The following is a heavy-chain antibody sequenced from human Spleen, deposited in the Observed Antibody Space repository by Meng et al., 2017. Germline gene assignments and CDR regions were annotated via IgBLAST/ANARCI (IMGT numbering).Heavy chain of an antibody. V-gene: IGHV4-59*06. Sequence: SETLSLTCVVSGGSFSDYYWSWIRQPPGKGLEWIGYIYYSGSTYYNPSLKSRVTISVDTSKNQFSLKLSSVTAADTAVYYCAGTVVPAAISDYGMDVWGQGTTVTVSS. D-gene: IGHD2-2*01. CDR2: IYYSGST. CDR1: GGSFSDYY. CDR3: AGTVVPAAISDYGMDV. J-gene: IGHJ6*02.